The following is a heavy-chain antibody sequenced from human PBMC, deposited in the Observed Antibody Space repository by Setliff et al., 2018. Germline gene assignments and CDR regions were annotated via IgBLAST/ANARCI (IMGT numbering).Heavy chain of an antibody. J-gene: IGHJ4*02. D-gene: IGHD2-21*01. CDR1: GFTFSDYY. CDR3: ARNIPWTQPIDY. V-gene: IGHV3-11*04. CDR2: ISSSGSTI. Sequence: GGSLRLSCAASGFTFSDYYMNWIRQAPGKGLEWVSYISSSGSTIYYADSVKGRFTISRDNAKNSLYLQMNSLRAEDTAVYYCARNIPWTQPIDYWGQGTLVTVSS.